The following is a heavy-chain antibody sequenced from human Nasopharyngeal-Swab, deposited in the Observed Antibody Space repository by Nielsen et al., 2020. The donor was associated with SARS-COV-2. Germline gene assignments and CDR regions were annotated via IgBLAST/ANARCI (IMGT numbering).Heavy chain of an antibody. CDR3: AREAPLTLLYR. V-gene: IGHV3-74*01. J-gene: IGHJ1*01. Sequence: GESLKISCEASESTFSSYWMHWVRQVPGKGLVWVGRISNDGTSTTYADSMKGRFTISRNNAKATLYLQMNSLTADDTALYFCAREAPLTLLYRWGQGTLVTVSS. CDR2: ISNDGTST. CDR1: ESTFSSYW.